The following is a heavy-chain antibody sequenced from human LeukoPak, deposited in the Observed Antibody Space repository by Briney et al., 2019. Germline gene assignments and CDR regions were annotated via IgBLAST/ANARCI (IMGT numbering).Heavy chain of an antibody. CDR1: GGSFSGYY. CDR2: INHSGST. D-gene: IGHD1-26*01. Sequence: SETLSLTCAVYGGSFSGYYWSWIRQPPGKGLEWIGEINHSGSTNYNPSLKSRVTVSVDTSKNQFSLKLSSVTAADTAVYYCARHELYYYYYYMDVWGKGTTVTISS. V-gene: IGHV4-34*01. CDR3: ARHELYYYYYYMDV. J-gene: IGHJ6*03.